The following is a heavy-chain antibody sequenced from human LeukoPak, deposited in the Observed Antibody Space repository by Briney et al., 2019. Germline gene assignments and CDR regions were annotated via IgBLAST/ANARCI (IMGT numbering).Heavy chain of an antibody. CDR1: GFTFSNYW. V-gene: IGHV3-74*01. J-gene: IGHJ4*02. D-gene: IGHD6-13*01. CDR2: INSDGSST. Sequence: GGSLRLSCAASGFTFSNYWMHWVRHAPGKGLVWVSRINSDGSSTSYADSVKGRFTISRDNAKNTLYLQMNSLRAEDTAVYCCARAKGQSSSWYIYWGQETLVTVSS. CDR3: ARAKGQSSSWYIY.